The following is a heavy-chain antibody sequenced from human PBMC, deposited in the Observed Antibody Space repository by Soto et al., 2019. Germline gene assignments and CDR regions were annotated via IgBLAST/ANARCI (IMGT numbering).Heavy chain of an antibody. J-gene: IGHJ1*01. D-gene: IGHD3-22*01. CDR1: GFTFDDYA. V-gene: IGHV3-9*01. Sequence: SLRLSCAASGFTFDDYAMHWVRQAPGKGLEWVSGISWNSGSIGYADSVKGRFTISRDNAKNSLYLQMNSLRAEDTVLYYCAKDHSSGYPILAEYFQHWGQGTLVTVSS. CDR3: AKDHSSGYPILAEYFQH. CDR2: ISWNSGSI.